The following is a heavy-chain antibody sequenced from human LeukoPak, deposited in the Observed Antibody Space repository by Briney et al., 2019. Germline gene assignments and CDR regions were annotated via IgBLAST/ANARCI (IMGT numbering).Heavy chain of an antibody. Sequence: PSETLSLTCTVSGGSISTNNYYWGWVRQPPGKGLEWIATIYYSGSSYYNPSLKSRVTISVDTSKNQFSLKLSSVTAADTAVYYCASAPRQGSIGGLDYWGQGTLVTVSS. CDR1: GGSISTNNYY. J-gene: IGHJ4*02. D-gene: IGHD3-16*01. CDR2: IYYSGSS. V-gene: IGHV4-39*01. CDR3: ASAPRQGSIGGLDY.